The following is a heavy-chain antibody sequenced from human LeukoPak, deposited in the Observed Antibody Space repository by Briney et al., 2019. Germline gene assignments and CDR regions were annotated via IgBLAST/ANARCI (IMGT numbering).Heavy chain of an antibody. CDR2: ISWNSGSI. V-gene: IGHV3-9*01. CDR3: AKDIGWGYSSLDY. D-gene: IGHD5-18*01. J-gene: IGHJ4*02. Sequence: GGSLILSCAASGFTFDDYAMHWVRQAPGEGLEWVSGISWNSGSIGYADSVKGRFTISRDNAKNSLYLQMNSLRAEDTALYYCAKDIGWGYSSLDYWGQGTLVTVSS. CDR1: GFTFDDYA.